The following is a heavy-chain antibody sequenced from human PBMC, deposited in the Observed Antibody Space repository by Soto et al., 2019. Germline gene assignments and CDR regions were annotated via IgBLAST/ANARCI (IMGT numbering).Heavy chain of an antibody. V-gene: IGHV3-30-3*01. Sequence: QVQLVESGGGVVQPGRSLRLSCAASGFTFSSYAMHWVRQAPGKGLEWVAVISYDGSNKYYADSVKGRFTISRDNSKNTLYLQMNSLRAVDTAVYYCARDSTVTTSGGMDVWGQGTTVTVSS. CDR1: GFTFSSYA. CDR3: ARDSTVTTSGGMDV. D-gene: IGHD4-17*01. CDR2: ISYDGSNK. J-gene: IGHJ6*02.